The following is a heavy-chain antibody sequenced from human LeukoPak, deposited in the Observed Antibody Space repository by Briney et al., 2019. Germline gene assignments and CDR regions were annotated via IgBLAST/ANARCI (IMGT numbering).Heavy chain of an antibody. CDR3: ARDSVSQKDIVATIGDY. Sequence: GASVKVSCKASGGTFSSYAISWVRQAPGQGLEWMGRIIPIFGTANYARKFQGRVTITTDESTSTAYMKLSNLRSENTAVYYWARDSVSQKDIVATIGDYWGQGTLVTVSS. CDR1: GGTFSSYA. D-gene: IGHD5-12*01. V-gene: IGHV1-69*05. CDR2: IIPIFGTA. J-gene: IGHJ4*02.